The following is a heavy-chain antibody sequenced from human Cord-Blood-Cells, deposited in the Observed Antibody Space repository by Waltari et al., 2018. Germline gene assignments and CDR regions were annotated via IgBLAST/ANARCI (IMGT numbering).Heavy chain of an antibody. V-gene: IGHV4-34*01. CDR1: GGSFSGYS. CDR2: INHSGST. CDR3: ARKCSSSDGGGFDY. Sequence: QLQLQQWGAGLLKPSETLSLTCAVFGGSFSGYSWSWIGQPPGKGLEWIGEINHSGSTNYNPSLKSRVTISVDTSKNQFSLKLSSVTAADTAVYYCARKCSSSDGGGFDYWGQGTLVTVSS. J-gene: IGHJ4*02. D-gene: IGHD6-6*01.